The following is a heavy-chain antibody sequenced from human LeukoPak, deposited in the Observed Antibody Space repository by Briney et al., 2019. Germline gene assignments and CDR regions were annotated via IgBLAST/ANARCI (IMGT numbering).Heavy chain of an antibody. Sequence: SETLSLTCAVYGGSFSGYYWSWIRQPPGKGLEWIGEINHSGSTNYNPSLKSRVTISVDTSKNQFSLKLSSVTAADTAVYYCARDPHCGGDCYGGDAFDIWGQGTMVTVSS. V-gene: IGHV4-34*01. D-gene: IGHD2-21*02. J-gene: IGHJ3*02. CDR3: ARDPHCGGDCYGGDAFDI. CDR2: INHSGST. CDR1: GGSFSGYY.